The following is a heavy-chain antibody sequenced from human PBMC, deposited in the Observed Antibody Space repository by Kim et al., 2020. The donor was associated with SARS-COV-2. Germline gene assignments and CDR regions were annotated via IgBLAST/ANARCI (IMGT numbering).Heavy chain of an antibody. CDR3: ARDHFQGSWGSGSYYTHLPFGY. J-gene: IGHJ4*02. CDR2: ISYDGSNK. Sequence: GGSLRLSCAASGFTFSSYAMHWVRQAPGKGLEWVAVISYDGSNKYYADSVKGRFTISRDNSKNTLYLQMNSLRAEDTAVYYCARDHFQGSWGSGSYYTHLPFGYWGQGTLVTVSS. V-gene: IGHV3-30-3*01. CDR1: GFTFSSYA. D-gene: IGHD3-10*01.